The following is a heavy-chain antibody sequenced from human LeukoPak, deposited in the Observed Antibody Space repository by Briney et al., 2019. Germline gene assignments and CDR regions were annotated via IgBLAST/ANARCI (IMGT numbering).Heavy chain of an antibody. D-gene: IGHD6-6*01. Sequence: ASVKVSCKASGGTFSSYAISWVRQAPGQGLEWMGWISAYNGNTNYAQKLQGRVTMTTDTSTSTAYMELRSLRSDDTAVYYCARDGEQLVARYYYYGMDVWGQGTTVTVSS. CDR3: ARDGEQLVARYYYYGMDV. V-gene: IGHV1-18*01. CDR1: GGTFSSYA. J-gene: IGHJ6*02. CDR2: ISAYNGNT.